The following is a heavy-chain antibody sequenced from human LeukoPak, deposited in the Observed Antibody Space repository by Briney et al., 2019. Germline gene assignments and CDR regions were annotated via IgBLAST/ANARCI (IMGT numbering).Heavy chain of an antibody. Sequence: AGGPLRLSCAASGFIFSSYSMNWVRQAPGKGLEWLSYISSSSTTIYYADSVKGRFTISRDNAKNSLYLQMNSLRAEDTAVYYCARNRFPITGTTNNYYYMDVWGKGTTVSVSS. V-gene: IGHV3-48*04. CDR2: ISSSSTTI. D-gene: IGHD1-7*01. J-gene: IGHJ6*03. CDR3: ARNRFPITGTTNNYYYMDV. CDR1: GFIFSSYS.